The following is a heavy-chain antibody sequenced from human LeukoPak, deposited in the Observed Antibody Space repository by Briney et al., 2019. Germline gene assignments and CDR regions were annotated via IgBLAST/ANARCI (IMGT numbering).Heavy chain of an antibody. CDR1: GYTFTSYG. Sequence: EASVKVSCTASGYTFTSYGISWVRQAPGQGLEWMGWISAYNGNTNYAQKLQGRVTTTTDTSTSTAYMELRSLRSDDTAVYYCARGYSSGWYLYYYGMDVWGQGTTVTVSS. D-gene: IGHD6-19*01. V-gene: IGHV1-18*01. CDR2: ISAYNGNT. J-gene: IGHJ6*02. CDR3: ARGYSSGWYLYYYGMDV.